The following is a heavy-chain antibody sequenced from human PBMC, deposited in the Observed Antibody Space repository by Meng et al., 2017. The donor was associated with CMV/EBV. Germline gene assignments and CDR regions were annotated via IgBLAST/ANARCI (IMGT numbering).Heavy chain of an antibody. V-gene: IGHV1-69*10. D-gene: IGHD2-2*01. Sequence: SVKVSCKGSGGTFSSYAISWVRQAPGQGLEWMGGIISILGIANYAQKFQGRVTITADKSTSTAYMELSSLRSEDTAVYYCARVECKGYCSSTAGSDYAFDIWGQGTMVTVSS. CDR1: GGTFSSYA. CDR3: ARVECKGYCSSTAGSDYAFDI. CDR2: IISILGIA. J-gene: IGHJ3*02.